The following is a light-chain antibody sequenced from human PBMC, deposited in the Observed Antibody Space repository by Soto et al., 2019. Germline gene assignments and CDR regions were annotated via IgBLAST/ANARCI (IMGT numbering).Light chain of an antibody. J-gene: IGKJ1*01. CDR1: QSVSSSY. Sequence: EIVLTQSPGTLSLSPGERATLSCRASQSVSSSYLAWYQHKPGQAPRLLIYGASSRATGIPDRFSGSGSGTHFTLTISTLEPEDFAVYYCQQYGSSPRTFGQGTKVEIK. CDR2: GAS. CDR3: QQYGSSPRT. V-gene: IGKV3-20*01.